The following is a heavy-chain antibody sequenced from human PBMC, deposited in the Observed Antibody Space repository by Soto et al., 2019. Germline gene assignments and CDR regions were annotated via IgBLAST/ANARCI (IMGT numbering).Heavy chain of an antibody. CDR2: IYYSGST. CDR3: ARHGRSGYGDYYCYYGMDV. CDR1: GGSISSSSYY. Sequence: SETLSLTCTVSGGSISSSSYYWGWIRQPPGKGLEWIGSIYYSGSTYYNPSLKSRVTISVDTSKNQFSLKLSSVTAADTAVYYCARHGRSGYGDYYCYYGMDVWGQGTTVTVSS. V-gene: IGHV4-39*01. D-gene: IGHD5-12*01. J-gene: IGHJ6*02.